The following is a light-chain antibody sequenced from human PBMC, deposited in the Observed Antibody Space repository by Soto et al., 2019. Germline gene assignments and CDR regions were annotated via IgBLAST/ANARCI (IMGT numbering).Light chain of an antibody. J-gene: IGLJ1*01. V-gene: IGLV2-14*01. CDR2: DVS. Sequence: QSALTQPASVSGSPGQSITISCTGTSSDVGGYNYVSWYQQHPGKAPKLMIHDVSNRPSGVSKRFSGSKSGNTASLTISGLQAEEEADYYCSSYTSSSTLLYVFGTGTKLTVL. CDR3: SSYTSSSTLLYV. CDR1: SSDVGGYNY.